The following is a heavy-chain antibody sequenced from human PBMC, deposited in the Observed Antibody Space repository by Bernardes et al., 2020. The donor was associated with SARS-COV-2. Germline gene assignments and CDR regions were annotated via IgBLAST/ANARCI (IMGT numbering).Heavy chain of an antibody. CDR1: GFTFSSYA. V-gene: IGHV3-23*01. CDR2: INYSGGRT. Sequence: GGSLRLSCAASGFTFSSYAMSWVRQAPGKGLEWVSAINYSGGRTYYADSVKGRFTTSRDNSKKTLYLQMNSLRAEDTAVYYCAKERDSSGYFAFWGQGTLVTVSA. D-gene: IGHD3-22*01. CDR3: AKERDSSGYFAF. J-gene: IGHJ4*02.